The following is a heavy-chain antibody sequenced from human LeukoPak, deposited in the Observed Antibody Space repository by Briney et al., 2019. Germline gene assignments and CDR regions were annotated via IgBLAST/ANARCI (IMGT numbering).Heavy chain of an antibody. V-gene: IGHV3-9*01. D-gene: IGHD3-10*01. CDR3: AKAHGGFGELLQVPFDY. CDR2: ISWNSGSI. CDR1: GFTFDDYA. Sequence: PGGSLRLSCVASGFTFDDYAMHWVRQAPGKGLEWVSGISWNSGSIGYADSVKGRFTISRDNAKNSLYLQMNSLRAEDTALYYCAKAHGGFGELLQVPFDYWGQGTLVTVSS. J-gene: IGHJ4*02.